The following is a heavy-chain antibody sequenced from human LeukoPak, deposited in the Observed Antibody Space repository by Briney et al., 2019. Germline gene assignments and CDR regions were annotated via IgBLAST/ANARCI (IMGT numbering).Heavy chain of an antibody. V-gene: IGHV1-69*13. Sequence: GASVKVSCKASGGTFSSYAISWVRQAPGQGLEWMGGIIPIFGTANYAQKFQGRVTITADESTSTAYMELSSLRSEDTAVCYCARERDSSGYYYVAVWFDPWGQGTLVTVSS. CDR1: GGTFSSYA. J-gene: IGHJ5*02. CDR2: IIPIFGTA. CDR3: ARERDSSGYYYVAVWFDP. D-gene: IGHD3-22*01.